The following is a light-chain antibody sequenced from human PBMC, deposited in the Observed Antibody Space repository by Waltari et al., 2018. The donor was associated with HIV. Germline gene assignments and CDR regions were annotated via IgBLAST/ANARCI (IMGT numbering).Light chain of an antibody. CDR1: QTIDNY. Sequence: DVQVTQLPSTLTASAGHRVSITCRVSQTIDNYLAWYQQRPGEAPNLLIYRASTLESGVPSRFSGSGSGTDFTLTINNLQPNDSATYYCQQYQSYSLFMFGPGTKVEIK. V-gene: IGKV1-5*03. CDR2: RAS. J-gene: IGKJ1*01. CDR3: QQYQSYSLFM.